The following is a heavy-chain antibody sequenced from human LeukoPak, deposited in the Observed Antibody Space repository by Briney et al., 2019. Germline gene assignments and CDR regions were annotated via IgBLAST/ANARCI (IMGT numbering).Heavy chain of an antibody. CDR3: ARDHGIDSSGYYY. D-gene: IGHD3-22*01. V-gene: IGHV1-2*02. Sequence: INPNSGRTNYAQKFQGRVTMTRDTSISTAYMELSRLRSDDTAVYYCARDHGIDSSGYYYWGQGTLVTVSS. J-gene: IGHJ4*02. CDR2: INPNSGRT.